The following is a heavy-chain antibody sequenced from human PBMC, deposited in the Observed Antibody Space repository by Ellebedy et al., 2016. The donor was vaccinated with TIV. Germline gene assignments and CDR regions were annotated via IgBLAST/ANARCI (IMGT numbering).Heavy chain of an antibody. CDR1: GGSISSGGHY. D-gene: IGHD4-23*01. CDR2: IYYSGST. CDR3: ARGGAGGYWYFDL. Sequence: MPSETLSLTCDVSGGSISSGGHYWSWIRQHPGKGLEWIGYIYYSGSTNYKPSLKSRVTISVDTSKNKFSLKLNSVTAAGTAVYYCARGGAGGYWYFDLWGRGTLVTVSS. V-gene: IGHV4-31*11. J-gene: IGHJ2*01.